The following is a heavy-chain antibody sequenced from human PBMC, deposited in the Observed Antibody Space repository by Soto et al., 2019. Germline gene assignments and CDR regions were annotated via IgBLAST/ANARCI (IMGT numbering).Heavy chain of an antibody. Sequence: QVQLVESGGGVVQPGRSLRLSCAASGFNFSSYGMHWVRQAPGKGLEWVAVISYDGSNKYYADSVKGRFTISRDNSKNTLYLQMNSLRAEDTAVYYCAKRAQSSSGWYLLEYWGQGTLVTVSS. D-gene: IGHD6-19*01. CDR2: ISYDGSNK. V-gene: IGHV3-30*18. J-gene: IGHJ4*02. CDR1: GFNFSSYG. CDR3: AKRAQSSSGWYLLEY.